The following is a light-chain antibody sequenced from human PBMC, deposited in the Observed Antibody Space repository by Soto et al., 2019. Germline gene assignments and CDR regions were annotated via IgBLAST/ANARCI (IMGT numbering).Light chain of an antibody. J-gene: IGKJ4*01. CDR3: QQRSNWPPGFT. V-gene: IGKV3-11*01. CDR2: DAS. Sequence: EIVLTQSPATLSLSPGERATLSCRASQSVSSYLAWYQQKPGQAPRLLIYDASNSATGIPARFSGSGSGTDFTLTISSLEPEDFAVYYCQQRSNWPPGFTFGGGTKVEIK. CDR1: QSVSSY.